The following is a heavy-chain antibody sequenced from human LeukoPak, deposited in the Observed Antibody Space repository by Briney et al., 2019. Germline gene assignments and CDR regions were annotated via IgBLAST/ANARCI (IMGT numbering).Heavy chain of an antibody. D-gene: IGHD6-13*01. Sequence: ASVKVSCKASGYTFTSYDINWVRQATGQGLEWMGWMNPNSGNTGYAQKFQGRVTLTRNTSISTAYMELSSLRSEDTAVYYCARGSGSSSWYQYMDVWGKGTTVTVSS. CDR1: GYTFTSYD. CDR3: ARGSGSSSWYQYMDV. CDR2: MNPNSGNT. J-gene: IGHJ6*03. V-gene: IGHV1-8*01.